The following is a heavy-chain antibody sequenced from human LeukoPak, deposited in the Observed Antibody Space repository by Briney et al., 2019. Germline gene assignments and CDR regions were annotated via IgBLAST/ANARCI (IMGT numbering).Heavy chain of an antibody. Sequence: SETLSLTCTVSGGSISSGDYYWSWIRQPPGKGLEWIGDIYYSGSIKYNPSLKSRVTMSVDTSKNQFSLKLSSVTAADTAIYYCARENPSGYYNRPIDYWGQGTLVTVSS. CDR2: IYYSGSI. CDR3: ARENPSGYYNRPIDY. V-gene: IGHV4-61*08. CDR1: GGSISSGDYY. J-gene: IGHJ4*02. D-gene: IGHD3-22*01.